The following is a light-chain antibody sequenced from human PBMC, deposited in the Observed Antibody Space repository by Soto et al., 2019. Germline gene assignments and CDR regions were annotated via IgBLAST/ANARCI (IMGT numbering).Light chain of an antibody. J-gene: IGLJ3*02. V-gene: IGLV2-8*01. CDR3: SSYAASNNFYFV. CDR1: SSDVGGYNY. CDR2: EVT. Sequence: QSVLTQPPSASGSPGRSVTISCTGTSSDVGGYNYVSWYQQYPGRAPKLMIYEVTKRPSGVPDRFPGSKSGNTASLTVSGLQAEDEADYYCSSYAASNNFYFVFGGGTKLTVL.